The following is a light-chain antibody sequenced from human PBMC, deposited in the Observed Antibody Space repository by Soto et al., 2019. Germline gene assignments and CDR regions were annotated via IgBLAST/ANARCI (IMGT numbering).Light chain of an antibody. V-gene: IGLV2-11*01. J-gene: IGLJ1*01. CDR2: DVS. CDR3: CSYAGRFYV. CDR1: SSDVGDYNY. Sequence: QSALTQPRSVSGSPGQSVTISCTGTSSDVGDYNYVSWYQQHPGKAPKLMIYDVSKRPSGVPDRFSGSKSGNTASLTISGLQAEDEADYYGCSYAGRFYVFGTGTKLTVL.